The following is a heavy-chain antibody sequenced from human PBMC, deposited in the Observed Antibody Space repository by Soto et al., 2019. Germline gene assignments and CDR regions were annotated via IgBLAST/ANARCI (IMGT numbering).Heavy chain of an antibody. Sequence: SETLSLTCTVSGGSISSYYWSWIRQPPGKGLEWIGYIYYSGSTNYNPSLKSRVTISVDTSKNQFSLKLSSVTAEDTAVYYCTRGIWFGQSLPRRYFDSWGQGTLVTVSS. J-gene: IGHJ4*02. CDR2: IYYSGST. CDR3: TRGIWFGQSLPRRYFDS. D-gene: IGHD3-10*01. CDR1: GGSISSYY. V-gene: IGHV4-59*08.